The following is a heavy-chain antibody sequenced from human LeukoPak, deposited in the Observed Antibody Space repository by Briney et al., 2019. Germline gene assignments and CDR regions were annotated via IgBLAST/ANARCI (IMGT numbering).Heavy chain of an antibody. D-gene: IGHD6-13*01. J-gene: IGHJ4*02. CDR2: ISGSGGST. CDR1: GFIFDDYA. V-gene: IGHV3-23*01. CDR3: AKVNSSSWYQFDY. Sequence: PGGSLRLSCAVSGFIFDDYAMHWVRQAPGKGLEWVSAISGSGGSTYYADSVKGRFTISRDNSKNTLYLQMNSLRAEDTAVYYCAKVNSSSWYQFDYWGQGTLVTVSS.